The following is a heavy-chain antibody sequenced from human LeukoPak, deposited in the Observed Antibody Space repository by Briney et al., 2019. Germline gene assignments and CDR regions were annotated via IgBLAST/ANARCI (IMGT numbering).Heavy chain of an antibody. CDR2: INHSGST. J-gene: IGHJ3*02. D-gene: IGHD3-22*01. CDR3: ARGQGYYDSSGYYDAFDI. Sequence: SETLSLTCAVYGGSFSGYYWSWIRQPPGKGLEWIGEINHSGSTNYNPSLKSRVTISVDTSKNQISLKLSSVTAADTAVYYCARGQGYYDSSGYYDAFDIWGQGTMVTVSS. V-gene: IGHV4-34*01. CDR1: GGSFSGYY.